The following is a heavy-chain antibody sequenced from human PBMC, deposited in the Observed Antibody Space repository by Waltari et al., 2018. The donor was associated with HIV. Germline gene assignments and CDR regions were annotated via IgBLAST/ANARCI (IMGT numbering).Heavy chain of an antibody. J-gene: IGHJ4*02. V-gene: IGHV3-33*01. CDR3: ARDSPAFSRGTEELDY. CDR2: ISQYANNP. D-gene: IGHD2-2*01. Sequence: QVQLVESGGGVVQPGKYLRLSGAASGFPLSSYDMHWVRQAPGKGRGGVADISQYANNPTYADSLQGRFTISRDNSKNTLYRQMNSLGAEDTALYYCARDSPAFSRGTEELDYWGQGTLVTVSS. CDR1: GFPLSSYD.